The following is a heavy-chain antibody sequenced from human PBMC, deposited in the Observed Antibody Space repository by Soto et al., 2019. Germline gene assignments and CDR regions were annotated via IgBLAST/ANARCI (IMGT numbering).Heavy chain of an antibody. D-gene: IGHD1-26*01. CDR2: FRGKLITT. J-gene: IGHJ4*02. CDR3: VREGRVGVEGFDF. CDR1: GFIFSNHA. V-gene: IGHV3-23*01. Sequence: EVQLLESGGGLVEPGGSLRLYCAASGFIFSNHAMHWVRQAPGEGLEWVSGFRGKLITTNYADSVKGRFTISRDNSKNTVYLQMNSLRREDTAMYYCVREGRVGVEGFDFWGQGTLVTVSS.